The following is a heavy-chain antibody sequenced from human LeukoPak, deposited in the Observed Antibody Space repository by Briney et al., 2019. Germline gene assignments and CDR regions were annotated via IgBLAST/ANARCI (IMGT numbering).Heavy chain of an antibody. CDR2: TYYRSKCHY. J-gene: IGHJ4*02. Sequence: SRTLSLTCAISGHSVSNNSTAWDWLRQSPLRGLEWLGRTYYRSKCHYDYAVSVKSRITINPDISNNQFSLQLNSVTPEDTAVYYCARDFSWGQYDYWGQGTLVTVSS. D-gene: IGHD4-11*01. CDR3: ARDFSWGQYDY. CDR1: GHSVSNNSTA. V-gene: IGHV6-1*01.